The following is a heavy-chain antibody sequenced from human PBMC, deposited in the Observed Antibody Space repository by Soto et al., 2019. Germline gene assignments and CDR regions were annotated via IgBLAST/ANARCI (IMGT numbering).Heavy chain of an antibody. CDR2: IYPGDSDT. J-gene: IGHJ3*02. Sequence: GESLKITCTSSGYSFTRYWIGWVRQMPGKGLEWMGIIYPGDSDTRYSPSFQGQVTISADKSISTAYLQWSSLKASDTAMYYCATWDFDAFDIWGQGTMVTVSS. CDR1: GYSFTRYW. V-gene: IGHV5-51*01. CDR3: ATWDFDAFDI. D-gene: IGHD1-26*01.